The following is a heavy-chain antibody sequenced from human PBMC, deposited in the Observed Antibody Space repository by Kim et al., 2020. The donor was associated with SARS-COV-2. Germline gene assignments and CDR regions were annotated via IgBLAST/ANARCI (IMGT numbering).Heavy chain of an antibody. V-gene: IGHV4-59*13. J-gene: IGHJ4*02. CDR3: ARDNDYGGIDY. CDR1: GGSISSYY. D-gene: IGHD4-17*01. CDR2: IYYSGST. Sequence: SETLSLTCTVSGGSISSYYWSWIRQPPGKGLEWIGYIYYSGSTNYNPSLKSRVTISVDTSKNQFSLKLSSVTAADTAVYYCARDNDYGGIDYWGQGTLVT.